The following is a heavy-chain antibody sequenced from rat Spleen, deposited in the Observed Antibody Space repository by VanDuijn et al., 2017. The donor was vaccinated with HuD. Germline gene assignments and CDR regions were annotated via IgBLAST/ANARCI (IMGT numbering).Heavy chain of an antibody. D-gene: IGHD1-4*01. CDR3: ARPGITSYVMDA. Sequence: EVQLVEAGGGLVQPGRSLKVSCAASGFTFSDYYMIWVRQAPKKGLEWVASISYEGSNTYYGDSVKGRFTISRDNAKSTLYLQMNRLTSEDTAPYYCARPGITSYVMDAWGQGASVTVSS. J-gene: IGHJ4*01. V-gene: IGHV5-22*01. CDR1: GFTFSDYY. CDR2: ISYEGSNT.